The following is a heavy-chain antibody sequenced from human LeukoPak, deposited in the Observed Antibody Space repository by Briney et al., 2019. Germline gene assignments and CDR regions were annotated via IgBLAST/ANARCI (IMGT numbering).Heavy chain of an antibody. Sequence: GGSLRLSCAASGFTFSSYGMHWVRQAPGKGLEWVAFIRYDGSNKYYADSVKGRFTISRDNSKNTLYLQMNSLRAEDTAVYYCAKDGGKSSRSYYYYMDVWGKGTTVTVSS. J-gene: IGHJ6*03. CDR1: GFTFSSYG. CDR2: IRYDGSNK. V-gene: IGHV3-30*02. D-gene: IGHD4-23*01. CDR3: AKDGGKSSRSYYYYMDV.